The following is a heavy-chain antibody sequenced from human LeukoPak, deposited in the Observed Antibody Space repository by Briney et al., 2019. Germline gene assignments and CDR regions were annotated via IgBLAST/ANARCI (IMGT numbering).Heavy chain of an antibody. CDR1: GYTFSDYY. CDR2: INPNSGGT. Sequence: ASVKVSCKASGYTFSDYYLHWVRQAPGQGLEWMGWINPNSGGTNYALKSQGRVTMTRDTSISTAYMELSRLRSDDTAVYYCAREVRPNYYDSSGYFDYWGQGTLVTVSS. D-gene: IGHD3-22*01. V-gene: IGHV1-2*02. CDR3: AREVRPNYYDSSGYFDY. J-gene: IGHJ4*02.